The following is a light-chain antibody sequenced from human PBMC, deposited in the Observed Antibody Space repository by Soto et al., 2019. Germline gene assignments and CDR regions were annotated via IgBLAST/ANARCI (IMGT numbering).Light chain of an antibody. CDR3: QQSYSTPRT. CDR2: AAS. CDR1: QNITNF. Sequence: DIQMTQSPSSLSASVGDRVTIACRASQNITNFLNWYQQKPGKAPKLLIYAASSLQSGVPSRFSGSGSGTDFNLTISSLQPEDFATYYCQQSYSTPRTFGQGTKVEIK. J-gene: IGKJ1*01. V-gene: IGKV1-39*01.